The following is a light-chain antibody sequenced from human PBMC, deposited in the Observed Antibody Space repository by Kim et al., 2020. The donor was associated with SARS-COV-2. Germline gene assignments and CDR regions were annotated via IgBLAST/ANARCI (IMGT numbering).Light chain of an antibody. V-gene: IGKV3-11*01. CDR3: LQRSNWPWT. CDR1: QSVTTY. J-gene: IGKJ1*01. Sequence: PGERATLSCRASQSVTTYFTWYQQKPGQAPRLLIYDASKRATGIPARFSGSGSGTDFTLTITSLEPEDYAVYYCLQRSNWPWTFGQGTKVDI. CDR2: DAS.